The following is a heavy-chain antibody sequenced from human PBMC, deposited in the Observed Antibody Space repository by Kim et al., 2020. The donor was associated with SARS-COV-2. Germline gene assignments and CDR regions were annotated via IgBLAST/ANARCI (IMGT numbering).Heavy chain of an antibody. D-gene: IGHD2-2*01. CDR3: PSHATSSLAFDP. V-gene: IGHV3-73*01. CDR2: IRTKANSYAT. Sequence: GGSLRLSCAASGFSFSGSAMHWVRQASGKGLEWVGRIRTKANSYATVYAASVKGRFTISRDDSKNTAYLQMNSLKTEDTAVYYCPSHATSSLAFDPWGQGALVTVSS. CDR1: GFSFSGSA. J-gene: IGHJ5*02.